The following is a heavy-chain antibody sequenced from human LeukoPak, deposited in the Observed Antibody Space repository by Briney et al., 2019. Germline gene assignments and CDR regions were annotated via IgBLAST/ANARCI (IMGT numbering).Heavy chain of an antibody. CDR2: IYYSGSTYYSGST. D-gene: IGHD1-26*01. J-gene: IGHJ4*02. Sequence: SETLSLTCSVSGGSISSYYWTWIRQPPGKGLEWIGYIYYSGSTYYSGSTNYNPSLKSRVTISVDTSKNQFSLKLSSVTAADTAVYYCARDVGATPGYFDYWGQGTLVTVSS. CDR1: GGSISSYY. V-gene: IGHV4-59*01. CDR3: ARDVGATPGYFDY.